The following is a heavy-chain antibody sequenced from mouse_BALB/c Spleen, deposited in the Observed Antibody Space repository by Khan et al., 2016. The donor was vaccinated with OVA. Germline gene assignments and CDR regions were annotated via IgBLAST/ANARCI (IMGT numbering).Heavy chain of an antibody. CDR1: GFDFSRYW. J-gene: IGHJ4*01. Sequence: EVQLQESGGGLVQPGGSLNLSCAASGFDFSRYWMSWARQAPGKGQEWIGEINPGSSTINYTPSLKDKFIISRDNAKNTMYLQMSKVRSEDTALYYCARLFNGDAMDDWGQGTSVTVSS. D-gene: IGHD4-1*02. V-gene: IGHV4-2*02. CDR3: ARLFNGDAMDD. CDR2: INPGSSTI.